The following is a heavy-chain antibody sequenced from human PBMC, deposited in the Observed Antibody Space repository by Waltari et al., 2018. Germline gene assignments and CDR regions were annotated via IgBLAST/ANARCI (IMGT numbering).Heavy chain of an antibody. Sequence: EVQLLGSGGGLVQPGGSVRLAWSASGFPFSSSALGWVRQAPGKGLEWVSAISGSADSTYYADSVKGRFTISRDNSKNTLYLQMNSLRAEDTALYYCAKVAQTPNFWGQGILVTVSS. V-gene: IGHV3-23*01. J-gene: IGHJ4*02. CDR3: AKVAQTPNF. CDR2: ISGSADST. CDR1: GFPFSSSA. D-gene: IGHD2-15*01.